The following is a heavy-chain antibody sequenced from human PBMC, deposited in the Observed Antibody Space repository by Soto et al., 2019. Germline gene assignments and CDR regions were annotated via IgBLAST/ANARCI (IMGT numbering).Heavy chain of an antibody. D-gene: IGHD3-10*01. Sequence: PGGSLRLSCAASGFTFSSYAMSWVRQAPGKGLEWVSAISGSGGSTYYADSVKGRFTISRDNSKNTLYLQMNSLRAEDTAVYYCAKRSRGYGSGMNLIDYWGQGTLVTVSS. CDR3: AKRSRGYGSGMNLIDY. V-gene: IGHV3-23*01. J-gene: IGHJ4*02. CDR1: GFTFSSYA. CDR2: ISGSGGST.